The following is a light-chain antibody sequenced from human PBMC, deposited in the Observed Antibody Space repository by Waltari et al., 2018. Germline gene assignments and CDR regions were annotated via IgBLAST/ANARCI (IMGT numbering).Light chain of an antibody. J-gene: IGLJ3*02. CDR3: AAWDDSLRAWV. CDR1: NSTIGSNS. V-gene: IGLV1-47*01. CDR2: RNT. Sequence: QSVLIQPPSASETPGQRVTIPCSGSNSTIGSNSVCRYQHLPGTAPELLIYRNTQRPSGVPDRFSGSKSDTSASLAISGLRSEDEADYYCAAWDDSLRAWVFGGGTKLTVL.